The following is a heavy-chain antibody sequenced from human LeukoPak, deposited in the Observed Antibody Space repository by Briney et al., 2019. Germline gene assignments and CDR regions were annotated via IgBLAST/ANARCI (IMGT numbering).Heavy chain of an antibody. D-gene: IGHD1-14*01. V-gene: IGHV4-39*07. Sequence: SETLSLTCSVSGGSISSSSYYWVWIRQPPGKGLEWIGNVYYRGNTYYNPSLKSRVTISVDTSKNQFSLKLSSVNAADTAVYYCARHRYLWPNYWYFDLWGRGTLVTVSS. CDR3: ARHRYLWPNYWYFDL. CDR2: VYYRGNT. CDR1: GGSISSSSYY. J-gene: IGHJ2*01.